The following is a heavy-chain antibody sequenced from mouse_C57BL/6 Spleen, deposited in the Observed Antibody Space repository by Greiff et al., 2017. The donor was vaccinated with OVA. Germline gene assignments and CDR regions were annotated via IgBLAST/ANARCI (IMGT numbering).Heavy chain of an antibody. D-gene: IGHD1-1*01. CDR2: IYPRSGNT. V-gene: IGHV1-81*01. CDR1: GYTFTSYG. Sequence: QVQLQQSGAELARPGASVKLSCKASGYTFTSYGISWVKQRTGQGLEWIGEIYPRSGNTYYNEKFKGKATLTADKSSSTAYMELRSLTSEDSAVYFCGIYYYGSSYFFAYWGQGTLVTVSA. J-gene: IGHJ3*01. CDR3: GIYYYGSSYFFAY.